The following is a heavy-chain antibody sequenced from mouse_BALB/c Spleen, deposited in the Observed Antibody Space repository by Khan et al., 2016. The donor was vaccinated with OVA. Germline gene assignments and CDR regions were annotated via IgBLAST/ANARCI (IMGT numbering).Heavy chain of an antibody. J-gene: IGHJ2*01. Sequence: VQLKQSGPELVKPGASVKISCKASGYSFTGYFMNWVMQSHGKSLEWIGRINPHIGETFYNQKFKDKATLTVDESSSTAHMELRSLASEDSAVYYCARKNGSAFDYWGQGTTLTVSS. CDR1: GYSFTGYF. CDR2: INPHIGET. D-gene: IGHD1-1*01. CDR3: ARKNGSAFDY. V-gene: IGHV1-20*02.